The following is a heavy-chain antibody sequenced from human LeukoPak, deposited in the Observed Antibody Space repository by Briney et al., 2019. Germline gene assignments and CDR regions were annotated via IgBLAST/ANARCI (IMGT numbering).Heavy chain of an antibody. CDR1: GYSISSGYY. CDR2: IYHSGST. J-gene: IGHJ3*02. V-gene: IGHV4-38-2*01. D-gene: IGHD4-17*01. Sequence: SETLSLTCAVSGYSISSGYYWGWIRQPPGKGLEWIGSIYHSGSTYYNPSLKSRVTISVDTSKNQFSLKLSSVTAADTAVYYCARPTTADEGRAFDIWGQGTVVTVSS. CDR3: ARPTTADEGRAFDI.